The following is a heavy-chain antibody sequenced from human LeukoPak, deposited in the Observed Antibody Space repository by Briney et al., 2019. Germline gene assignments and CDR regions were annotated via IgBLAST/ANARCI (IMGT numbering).Heavy chain of an antibody. CDR2: ISYDGSNK. D-gene: IGHD3-22*01. CDR1: GFTFNSYG. J-gene: IGHJ3*02. CDR3: ARDFHRRYYDSSGYNAFDI. V-gene: IGHV3-30*03. Sequence: GGSLRLSCAASGFTFNSYGMHWVRQAPGKGLEWVAVISYDGSNKYYADSVKGRFTISRDNSKNTLYLQMNSLRAEDTAVYYCARDFHRRYYDSSGYNAFDIWGQGTMVTVSS.